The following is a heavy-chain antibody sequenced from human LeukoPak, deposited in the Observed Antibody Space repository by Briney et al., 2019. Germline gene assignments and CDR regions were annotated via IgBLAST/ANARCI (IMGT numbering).Heavy chain of an antibody. J-gene: IGHJ5*02. CDR2: IYTSGST. Sequence: SQTLSLTCTVSGGSISSGSYYWSWIRQPAGKGLEWIGRIYTSGSTNYNPSLKSRVTISVDTSKNQFSLKLSSVTAADTAVYYCARGRGYYYDSSGYYNYNWFDPWGQGTLVTVSS. V-gene: IGHV4-61*02. CDR3: ARGRGYYYDSSGYYNYNWFDP. D-gene: IGHD3-22*01. CDR1: GGSISSGSYY.